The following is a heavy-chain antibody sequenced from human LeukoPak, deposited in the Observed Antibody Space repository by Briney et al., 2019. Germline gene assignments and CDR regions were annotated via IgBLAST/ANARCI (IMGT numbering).Heavy chain of an antibody. CDR2: ISAYNGNT. D-gene: IGHD2-15*01. V-gene: IGHV1-18*01. Sequence: ASVKVSCKASGYTFTSYGISWVRQAPGQGLEWMGWISAYNGNTNYAQKLQGRVTMTTDTSTSTAYMELRSLRSDDTAVYYCARDHSVVWSGVPDAFDIWGQGTTVTVSS. CDR3: ARDHSVVWSGVPDAFDI. CDR1: GYTFTSYG. J-gene: IGHJ3*02.